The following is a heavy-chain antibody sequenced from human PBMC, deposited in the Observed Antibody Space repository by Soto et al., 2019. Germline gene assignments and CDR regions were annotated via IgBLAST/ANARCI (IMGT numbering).Heavy chain of an antibody. J-gene: IGHJ4*02. Sequence: QITLKESGPTLVKPTQTLTLTCTFSGFSLNTGGLGVGWIRQPPGKALEWLAFIYWNDDKRYSPSLKTRLTITKDTSKNQVVLTVTDIDPVDTATYYSAHTSILYSGNYFDFWGQGTLVTVSS. CDR2: IYWNDDK. V-gene: IGHV2-5*01. CDR3: AHTSILYSGNYFDF. CDR1: GFSLNTGGLG. D-gene: IGHD2-15*01.